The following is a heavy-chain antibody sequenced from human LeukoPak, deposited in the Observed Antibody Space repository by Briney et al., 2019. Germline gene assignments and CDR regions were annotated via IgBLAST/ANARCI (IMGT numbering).Heavy chain of an antibody. V-gene: IGHV3-30*03. CDR2: ISFDGSNK. D-gene: IGHD1-1*01. CDR3: ARMGHDILVPSGMDV. CDR1: GFSFSDYG. J-gene: IGHJ6*02. Sequence: PGRSLRLSCAASGFSFSDYGIHWVRQAPGKGLEWVAVISFDGSNKYYADSVKGRFTISRDNSKTTLSLQMNSLRVEDTAVYYCARMGHDILVPSGMDVWGQGTTVTVSS.